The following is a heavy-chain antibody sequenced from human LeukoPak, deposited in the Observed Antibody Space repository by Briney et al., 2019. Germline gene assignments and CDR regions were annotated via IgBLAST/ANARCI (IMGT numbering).Heavy chain of an antibody. CDR1: GFTFSSYA. CDR3: AKGYCSGGSCWYWFDP. J-gene: IGHJ5*02. Sequence: GGSLRLSCAASGFTFSSYAMSWVRQAPGKGLEWVSAISGSGGSTYYADSVKGRFTISRDNSKNTLYLQMNSLRAEDTAVHYCAKGYCSGGSCWYWFDPWGQGTLVTVSS. V-gene: IGHV3-23*01. CDR2: ISGSGGST. D-gene: IGHD2-15*01.